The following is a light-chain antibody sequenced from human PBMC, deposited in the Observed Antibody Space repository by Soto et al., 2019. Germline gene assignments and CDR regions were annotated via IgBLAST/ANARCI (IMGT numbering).Light chain of an antibody. Sequence: QSVLKQPPSVSGAPGQRIIISCTGSSSNIGAGFDVHWYQHLPGTAPKLLVYDNDNRPSGLPARFSDSRSGTSASLAITSLQADDEADYYCQSYDNSLSGVVFGGGTKLTVL. CDR2: DND. V-gene: IGLV1-40*01. J-gene: IGLJ2*01. CDR3: QSYDNSLSGVV. CDR1: SSNIGAGFD.